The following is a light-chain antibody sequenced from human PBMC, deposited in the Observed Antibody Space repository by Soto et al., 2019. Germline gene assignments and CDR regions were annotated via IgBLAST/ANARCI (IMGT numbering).Light chain of an antibody. Sequence: QSLLTQPASVTGFPGQSITISYSGTTSDVGIVSWYQHHPGKAPKLMIHEVTKRPSGVSDRFSGSKSGNSASLTISGLQVEDEADYFCCSFGGSGYVFGTGTKVTVL. V-gene: IGLV2-23*02. J-gene: IGLJ1*01. CDR3: CSFGGSGYV. CDR2: EVT. CDR1: TSDVGI.